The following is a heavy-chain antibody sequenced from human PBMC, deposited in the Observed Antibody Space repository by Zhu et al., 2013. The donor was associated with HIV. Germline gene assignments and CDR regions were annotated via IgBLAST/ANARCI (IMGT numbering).Heavy chain of an antibody. V-gene: IGHV4-34*01. J-gene: IGHJ3*02. CDR2: INHSGST. Sequence: QVQLQQWGAGLLKPSETLSLTCAVYGGSFSGYYWSWIRQPPGKGLEWIGEINHSGSTNYNPSLKSRVTISVDTSKNQFSLKLSSVTAADTAVYYCARVEYGGGDAFDIWGQGTMVTVSS. D-gene: IGHD2-15*01. CDR1: GGSFSGYY. CDR3: ARVEYGGGDAFDI.